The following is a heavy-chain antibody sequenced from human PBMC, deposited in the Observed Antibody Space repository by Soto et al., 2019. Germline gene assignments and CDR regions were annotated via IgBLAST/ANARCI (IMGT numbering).Heavy chain of an antibody. V-gene: IGHV4-59*01. CDR3: ARDTDIVVVPAAEDLYGMDV. J-gene: IGHJ6*02. Sequence: PSETQSLTCRVSGASISRYYWSWIRQSPGKGLEWIGYLYNTGSTIYNPSLKSRVTISVDTSKNQFSLKMNSVTAADTAVYYCARDTDIVVVPAAEDLYGMDVWGQGTTVTVSS. CDR1: GASISRYY. CDR2: LYNTGST. D-gene: IGHD2-2*01.